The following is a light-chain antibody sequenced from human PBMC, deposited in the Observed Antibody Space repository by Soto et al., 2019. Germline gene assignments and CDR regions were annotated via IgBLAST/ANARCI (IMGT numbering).Light chain of an antibody. Sequence: ETVLTQSPGTLSLSPGERATLSCRASQSVGGSLAWYQQRPGQAPRLLVYAASTRATGIPARFSGSGSGTEFTLTISSLQPEDFAVYYCQQYDNWPPITFGQGTRLEIK. V-gene: IGKV3-15*01. CDR3: QQYDNWPPIT. J-gene: IGKJ5*01. CDR1: QSVGGS. CDR2: AAS.